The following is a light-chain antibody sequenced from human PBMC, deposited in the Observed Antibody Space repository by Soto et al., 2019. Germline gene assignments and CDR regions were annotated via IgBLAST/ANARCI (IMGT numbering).Light chain of an antibody. CDR3: QKYNIAPWT. Sequence: DIQMTQSPSSLSASVGDRVTITCRASQGISNYLAWYQQKPGKVPKLLIDAASTLQTGVPSRFSGGGSGADFTLTVSSLQPEDVATYYCQKYNIAPWTFGQGTSVEIK. V-gene: IGKV1-27*01. J-gene: IGKJ1*01. CDR1: QGISNY. CDR2: AAS.